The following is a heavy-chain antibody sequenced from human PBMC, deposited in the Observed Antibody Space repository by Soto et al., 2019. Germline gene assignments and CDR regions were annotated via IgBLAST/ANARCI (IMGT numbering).Heavy chain of an antibody. V-gene: IGHV1-46*02. J-gene: IGHJ4*01. CDR2: IHPSGGGS. CDR1: GYPFNTYY. Sequence: ASVKVSCKSSGYPFNTYYLHWVRQAPGQGLEWMGMIHPSGGGSTYAQKFLGRVTMTMDSSTGTVFMELTSLRSADTAVYYCARGGHIAVVTDSFDSWGQ. CDR3: ARGGHIAVVTDSFDS. D-gene: IGHD2-21*02.